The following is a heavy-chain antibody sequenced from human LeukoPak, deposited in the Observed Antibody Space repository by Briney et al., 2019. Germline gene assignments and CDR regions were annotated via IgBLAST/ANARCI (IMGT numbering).Heavy chain of an antibody. CDR3: ERQNYGRFGELLLW. Sequence: SETLSLTCTVSGGSISSYYWSWIRQPPGKGLGWIWYIYYSGSTNYNPSLKSRVTISLDASKNQFSLNLSSVTAADTAVYYCERQNYGRFGELLLWRGQGTMVTVSS. CDR2: IYYSGST. V-gene: IGHV4-59*08. D-gene: IGHD3-10*01. J-gene: IGHJ4*02. CDR1: GGSISSYY.